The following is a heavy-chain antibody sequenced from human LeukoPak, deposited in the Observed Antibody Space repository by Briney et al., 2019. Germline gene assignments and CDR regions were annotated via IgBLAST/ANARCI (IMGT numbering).Heavy chain of an antibody. Sequence: SETLSLTCTVSGDSISRYYWSWIRQPAGKGLEWIGRIYNGGIITYNPSLKSRVTMSIDTSNNQFSLRLRFVTAADTAVYYCARHSSSWSPNPDYWGHGTLVTVSS. V-gene: IGHV4-4*07. CDR3: ARHSSSWSPNPDY. J-gene: IGHJ4*01. CDR2: IYNGGII. CDR1: GDSISRYY. D-gene: IGHD6-13*01.